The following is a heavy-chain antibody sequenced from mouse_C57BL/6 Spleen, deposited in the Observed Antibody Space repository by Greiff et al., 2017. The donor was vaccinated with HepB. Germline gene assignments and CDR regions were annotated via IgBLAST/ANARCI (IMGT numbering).Heavy chain of an antibody. V-gene: IGHV1-81*01. CDR3: ARGGITTVVASDY. CDR2: IYPRSGNT. D-gene: IGHD1-1*01. CDR1: GYTFTSYG. J-gene: IGHJ2*01. Sequence: QVQLQQSGAELARPGASVKLSCKASGYTFTSYGISWVKQRTGQGLEWIGEIYPRSGNTYYNEKFKGKATLTADKSSSTAYMKLRSLTSEDSAVYFCARGGITTVVASDYWGQGTTLTVSS.